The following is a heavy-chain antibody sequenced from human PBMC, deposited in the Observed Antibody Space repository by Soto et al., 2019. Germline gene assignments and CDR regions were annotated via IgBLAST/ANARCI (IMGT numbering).Heavy chain of an antibody. V-gene: IGHV3-48*02. CDR2: ISSSSSSPL. J-gene: IGHJ4*02. CDR1: GFTFSTYS. CDR3: ARGLSYNYYFDF. Sequence: GGSLRLSCAASGFTFSTYSMNWVRQAPGKGLEWVSHISSSSSSPLSYADSVKGRFTISRDNAKNSLYLQMNSLRDEDTAVYYCARGLSYNYYFDFWGQGTLVTVSS. D-gene: IGHD1-1*01.